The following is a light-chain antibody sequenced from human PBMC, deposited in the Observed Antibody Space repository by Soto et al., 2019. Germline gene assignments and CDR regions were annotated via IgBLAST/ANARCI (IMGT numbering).Light chain of an antibody. V-gene: IGKV3-20*01. Sequence: EIVLTQSPGTLSLSPGEGATLSCRASQSISSNYLAWYQQKPGQAPWLLIYGASSRATGIPDRFSGSGSGADFTLTISGLEPEDFAVYYCQQYVTSPLTFGGGTKVEIK. CDR2: GAS. J-gene: IGKJ4*01. CDR3: QQYVTSPLT. CDR1: QSISSNY.